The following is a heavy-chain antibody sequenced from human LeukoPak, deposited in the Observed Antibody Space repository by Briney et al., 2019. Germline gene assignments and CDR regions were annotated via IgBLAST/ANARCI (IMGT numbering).Heavy chain of an antibody. D-gene: IGHD6-19*01. V-gene: IGHV3-7*03. CDR2: IKQDGSEK. J-gene: IGHJ6*03. CDR1: GFTFSSYW. CDR3: ASGSPPGYSSGWYYYMDV. Sequence: SGGSLRLSCAASGFTFSSYWMSWVRQAPGKGLEWVANIKQDGSEKYYVDSVKGRFTISRDNAKNSLYLQMNSLRAEDTALYHCASGSPPGYSSGWYYYMDVWGKGTTVTVSS.